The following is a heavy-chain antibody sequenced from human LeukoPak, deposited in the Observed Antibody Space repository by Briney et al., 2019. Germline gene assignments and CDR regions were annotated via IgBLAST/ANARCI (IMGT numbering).Heavy chain of an antibody. Sequence: ASVKVPCKTSGYPFTTYEINWARQAAGQGLEWMGWVHPDTGYADYAQKFQGRVTMTSDTSISTAYMELSSLRSDDTAVYFCARGPRNDPWGQGTLVTVSS. CDR1: GYPFTTYE. V-gene: IGHV1-8*01. CDR2: VHPDTGYA. CDR3: ARGPRNDP. D-gene: IGHD1-14*01. J-gene: IGHJ5*02.